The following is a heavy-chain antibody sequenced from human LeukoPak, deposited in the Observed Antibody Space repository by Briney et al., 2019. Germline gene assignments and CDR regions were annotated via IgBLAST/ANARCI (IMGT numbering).Heavy chain of an antibody. D-gene: IGHD6-13*01. V-gene: IGHV4-59*01. CDR1: GGSIRGYY. CDR3: ARAPGIAAPIDS. Sequence: KPSETLSLTCTVSGGSIRGYYWSWIRQPPGKGLEWIGYIIYSGSTNYNPSLKSRVSISADTSKKQFSLDLSSVTAADTALYYCARAPGIAAPIDSWGQGTLVTVSS. J-gene: IGHJ5*01. CDR2: IIYSGST.